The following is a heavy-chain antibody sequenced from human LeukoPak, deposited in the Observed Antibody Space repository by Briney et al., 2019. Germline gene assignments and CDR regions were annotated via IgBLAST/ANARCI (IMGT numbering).Heavy chain of an antibody. J-gene: IGHJ4*02. V-gene: IGHV7-4-1*02. Sequence: ASVKVSCKASGYTFTSYAMNWVRQAPGQGLEWMGWINTNTGNPTYAQGFTGRFVFSLDTSVSTAYLQISSLKAEDTAVYYCARGFPSLIAVAGTIDYWGQGTLVTVSS. D-gene: IGHD6-19*01. CDR1: GYTFTSYA. CDR3: ARGFPSLIAVAGTIDY. CDR2: INTNTGNP.